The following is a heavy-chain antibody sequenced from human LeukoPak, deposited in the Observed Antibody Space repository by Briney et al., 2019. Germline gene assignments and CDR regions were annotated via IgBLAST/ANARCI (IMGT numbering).Heavy chain of an antibody. D-gene: IGHD4-23*01. Sequence: GGSLRLSCAASGFTFSNYWMHWVRQAPGKGLVWVSRINSDGSRTTYADSVKGRFTISRDNTKNSLCLHMNSLRAEDTAVYYCARDYGGSSPFDYWGQGTLVTVSS. J-gene: IGHJ4*02. CDR1: GFTFSNYW. V-gene: IGHV3-74*01. CDR2: INSDGSRT. CDR3: ARDYGGSSPFDY.